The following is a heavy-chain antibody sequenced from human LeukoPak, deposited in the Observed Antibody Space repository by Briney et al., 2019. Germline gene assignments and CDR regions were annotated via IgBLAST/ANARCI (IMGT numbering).Heavy chain of an antibody. Sequence: GASVKVSCKASGYTFTSYDINWVRRATGQGLEWMGWMNPNSGNTGYAQKFQGRVTITADESTSTAYMELSSLRSEDPAVYYCARNGNKYYDFWSGYYTGYFDYWGQGTLVTVSS. D-gene: IGHD3-3*01. V-gene: IGHV1-8*03. J-gene: IGHJ4*02. CDR3: ARNGNKYYDFWSGYYTGYFDY. CDR2: MNPNSGNT. CDR1: GYTFTSYD.